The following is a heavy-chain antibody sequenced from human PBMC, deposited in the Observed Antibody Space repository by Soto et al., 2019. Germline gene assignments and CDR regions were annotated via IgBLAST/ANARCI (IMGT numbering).Heavy chain of an antibody. V-gene: IGHV4-4*02. CDR2: VHISGHS. D-gene: IGHD1-1*01. CDR3: ARVRQGCSANNCYFDP. CDR1: GGSVRAPDW. J-gene: IGHJ5*01. Sequence: PSETLSLTCTLSGGSVRAPDWLSGGRQSPDKGLEWIAEVHISGHSNYNPSLRSRVSVSIDSSKNQFYLNLNSVTAADTAIYYCARVRQGCSANNCYFDPWGQGTQVTVSS.